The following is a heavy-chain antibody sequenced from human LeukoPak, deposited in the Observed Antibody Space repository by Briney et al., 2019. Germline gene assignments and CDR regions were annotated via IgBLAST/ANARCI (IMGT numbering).Heavy chain of an antibody. CDR3: ASGEMATKNFDY. Sequence: SETLSLTCAVYGGSFSGYYWSWIRPPPGKGREWIGEINHSGSTNYNPSLKSRVTISVDTSKNQFSLKLSSVTAADTAVYYCASGEMATKNFDYWGQGTLVTVSS. CDR1: GGSFSGYY. J-gene: IGHJ4*02. V-gene: IGHV4-34*01. D-gene: IGHD5-24*01. CDR2: INHSGST.